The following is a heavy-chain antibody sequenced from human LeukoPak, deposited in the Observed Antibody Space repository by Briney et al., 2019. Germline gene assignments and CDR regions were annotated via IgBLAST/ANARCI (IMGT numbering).Heavy chain of an antibody. CDR3: AREYTYYYDSSGYHYYYYYGMDV. CDR1: GFTFSSYG. D-gene: IGHD3-22*01. J-gene: IGHJ6*02. Sequence: GGSLRLSCAASGFTFSSYGMHWVRQAPGKGLEWVAVIWYDGSNKYYADSVKGRSTISRDNSKNTLYLQMNSLRAEDTAVYYCAREYTYYYDSSGYHYYYYYGMDVWGQGTTVTVSS. V-gene: IGHV3-33*01. CDR2: IWYDGSNK.